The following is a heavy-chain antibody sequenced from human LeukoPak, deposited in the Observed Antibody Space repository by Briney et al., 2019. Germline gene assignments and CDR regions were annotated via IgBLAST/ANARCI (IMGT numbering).Heavy chain of an antibody. D-gene: IGHD5-18*01. J-gene: IGHJ4*02. V-gene: IGHV3-23*01. CDR2: ISGSGDST. CDR1: GFTFSSYA. Sequence: QSGGSLRLSCAGSGFTFSSYAMRWVRQAPGKGLEWVSGISGSGDSTYYADSVKGRFTISRDNSKNTLYLQMNSLRADDTAVYYCARGWGYSYGPEPRHYFDYWGQGTLVTVSS. CDR3: ARGWGYSYGPEPRHYFDY.